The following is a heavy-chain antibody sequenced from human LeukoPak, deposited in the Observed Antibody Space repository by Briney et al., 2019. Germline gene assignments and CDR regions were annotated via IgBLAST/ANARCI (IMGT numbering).Heavy chain of an antibody. CDR3: ARTSIAVAGTFPYYYYYGMDV. J-gene: IGHJ6*02. Sequence: SETLSLTCTVSGGSISSYYWSWIRQPPGKGLEWIGYIYYSGSTNYNPSLKSRVAISVDTSKNQFSLKLSSVTAADTAVYYCARTSIAVAGTFPYYYYYGMDVWGQGTTVTVSS. CDR2: IYYSGST. CDR1: GGSISSYY. V-gene: IGHV4-59*08. D-gene: IGHD6-19*01.